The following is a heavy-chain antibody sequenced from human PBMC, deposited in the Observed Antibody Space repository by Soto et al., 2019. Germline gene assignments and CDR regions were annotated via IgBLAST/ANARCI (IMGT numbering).Heavy chain of an antibody. CDR1: GDSISSYY. CDR2: IYYSGIT. CDR3: ARTPGYSSGSNWFHP. D-gene: IGHD6-19*01. J-gene: IGHJ5*02. Sequence: QVQLQESGPGLVKPSETLSLTCTVSGDSISSYYWSWIRQPPGKGLEWIGYIYYSGITNYNPSLKRRVTLSVDTSKNQFSLKLRSVTAADTAVYYCARTPGYSSGSNWFHPWGQGTLVTVSS. V-gene: IGHV4-59*01.